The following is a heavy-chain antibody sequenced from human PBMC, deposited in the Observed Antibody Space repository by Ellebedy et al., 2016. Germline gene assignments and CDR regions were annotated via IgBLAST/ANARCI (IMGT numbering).Heavy chain of an antibody. Sequence: SVKVSCXASGGSFSSNAISWVRQAPGQGLEWMGGIIPGFATANYAQKFQGRVTITADESTSTAYMELSSLRSEDTAVYYCARKGRSYGFCTGWYFDLWGRGTLVTVSS. CDR1: GGSFSSNA. V-gene: IGHV1-69*13. CDR3: ARKGRSYGFCTGWYFDL. J-gene: IGHJ2*01. D-gene: IGHD5-18*01. CDR2: IIPGFATA.